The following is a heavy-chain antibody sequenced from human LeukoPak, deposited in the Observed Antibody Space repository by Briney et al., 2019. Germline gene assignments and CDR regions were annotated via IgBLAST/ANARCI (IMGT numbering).Heavy chain of an antibody. Sequence: SVKVSCKASGGTFSSYAISWVRQAPGQGLEWMGGIIPIFGTANYAQKFQGRVTITADESTSTAYMELSSPRSEDTAVYYCARDPLYYYGSGRDLYYYYGMDVWGQGTTVTVSS. CDR2: IIPIFGTA. J-gene: IGHJ6*02. CDR1: GGTFSSYA. CDR3: ARDPLYYYGSGRDLYYYYGMDV. V-gene: IGHV1-69*01. D-gene: IGHD3-10*01.